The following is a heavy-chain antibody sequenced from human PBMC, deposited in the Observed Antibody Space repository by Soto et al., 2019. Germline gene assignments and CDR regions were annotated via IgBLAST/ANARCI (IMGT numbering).Heavy chain of an antibody. Sequence: PSQTLSLTCAISGDSVSSNSAAWNWIRQSPSRGLEWLGRTYYRSKWYNDYAVSVKSRITINPDTSKNQFSLQLNSVTPEDTAVYYCARVDTAMVNEEGWFDPWGQGTLVTVSS. D-gene: IGHD5-18*01. J-gene: IGHJ5*02. CDR3: ARVDTAMVNEEGWFDP. V-gene: IGHV6-1*01. CDR1: GDSVSSNSAA. CDR2: TYYRSKWYN.